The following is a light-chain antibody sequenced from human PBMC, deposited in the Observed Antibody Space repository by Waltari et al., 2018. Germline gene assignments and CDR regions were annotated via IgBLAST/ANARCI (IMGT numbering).Light chain of an antibody. J-gene: IGKJ4*01. CDR3: QQGYSTPPT. CDR2: ASS. V-gene: IGKV1-39*01. CDR1: QTVSNH. Sequence: DIQMIQSPSSLSASVGDRVTITCRASQTVSNHLNWYQQKPGKAPKRLIYASSSLQSGIPSSFSGSGSGTDFTLTISTLQPEDFATYYCQQGYSTPPTFGGGTKVEIK.